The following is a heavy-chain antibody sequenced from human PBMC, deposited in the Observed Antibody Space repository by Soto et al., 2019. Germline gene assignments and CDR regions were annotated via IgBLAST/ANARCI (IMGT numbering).Heavy chain of an antibody. CDR3: ARVGTRRIAAAGEEADY. J-gene: IGHJ4*02. V-gene: IGHV4-39*01. CDR2: IYYRGNA. CDR1: DDSINSDKYY. Sequence: SETLSLTCSVSDDSINSDKYYWGWIRQPPGKGLEWIGSIYYRGNAYYNPSLQTRVTISLDNSKNTLYLQMNSLRAEDTAVYYCARVGTRRIAAAGEEADYWGQGTLVTVSS. D-gene: IGHD6-13*01.